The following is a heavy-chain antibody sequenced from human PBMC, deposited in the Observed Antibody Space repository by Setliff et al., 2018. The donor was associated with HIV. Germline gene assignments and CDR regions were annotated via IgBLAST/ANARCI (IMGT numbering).Heavy chain of an antibody. V-gene: IGHV4-34*01. J-gene: IGHJ6*02. Sequence: SETLSLTCAIYNGPFTDYSYWSWIRQPPGKGLEWIGEVHHRGSTNYNPSLASRVTLSFDTSKNQFSLRLTSVTAADTAVYYCARESPDGLDVWGQGTTVTVSS. CDR1: NGPFTDYSY. CDR3: ARESPDGLDV. CDR2: VHHRGST.